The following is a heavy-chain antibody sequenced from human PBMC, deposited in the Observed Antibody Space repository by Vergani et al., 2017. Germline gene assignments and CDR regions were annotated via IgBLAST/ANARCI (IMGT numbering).Heavy chain of an antibody. CDR1: GGSFSGYY. CDR2: INHSGST. V-gene: IGHV4-34*01. CDR3: ARDGGRFSVDIVATIKPAERYGMDV. Sequence: QVQLQQWGAGLLKPSETLSLICAVYGGSFSGYYWSWIRQPPGKGLEWIGEINHSGSTNYNPSLKSRVTISVDTSKKQFSLELSSGTAADTAVYYCARDGGRFSVDIVATIKPAERYGMDVWGQGTTVTVSS. D-gene: IGHD5-12*01. J-gene: IGHJ6*02.